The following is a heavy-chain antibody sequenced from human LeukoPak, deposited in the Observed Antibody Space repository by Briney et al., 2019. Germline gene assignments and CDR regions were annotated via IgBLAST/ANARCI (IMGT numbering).Heavy chain of an antibody. J-gene: IGHJ3*02. V-gene: IGHV3-74*01. CDR3: ARGRGYPDSFNI. D-gene: IGHD3-10*01. CDR2: INNDGSTK. Sequence: GGSLRLSCAASGFNFGPFWMHWVRQPPGKGLVWISHINNDGSTKVYADSVKGRFTISRDNAKNTLYLQVNSLRADDTAVYYCARGRGYPDSFNIWGEGTMVTVPS. CDR1: GFNFGPFW.